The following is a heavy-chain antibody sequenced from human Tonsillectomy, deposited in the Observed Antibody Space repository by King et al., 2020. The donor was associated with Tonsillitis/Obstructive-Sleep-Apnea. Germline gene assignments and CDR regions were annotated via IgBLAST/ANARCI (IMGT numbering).Heavy chain of an antibody. D-gene: IGHD4-17*01. Sequence: VQLQQWGAGLLKPPETLSLTCGVYGKSFSDYRWSWIRQPPGKGLEWIGEIDHGGSTNYNPSLKSRVTISVDTSKNHFSLRLTSVTAADTAVYYCARGDYGDSYYFDYWGQGTLVTVSS. V-gene: IGHV4-34*01. CDR3: ARGDYGDSYYFDY. J-gene: IGHJ4*02. CDR2: IDHGGST. CDR1: GKSFSDYR.